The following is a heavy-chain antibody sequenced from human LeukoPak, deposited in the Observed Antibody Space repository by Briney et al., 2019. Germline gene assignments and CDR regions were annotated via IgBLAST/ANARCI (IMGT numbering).Heavy chain of an antibody. V-gene: IGHV4-4*02. CDR2: ISHSGST. J-gene: IGHJ2*01. D-gene: IGHD2-15*01. CDR3: ARDSPAYCSGGNCYNWYFDL. Sequence: PSETLSLTCAVSGDSITNRNWWNWVRQPPGKGLEWIGEISHSGSTNYNPSLKSRVTIDKSKNESSLNLSSVTAADTAVYYCARDSPAYCSGGNCYNWYFDLWGRGTLVSVSS. CDR1: GDSITNRNW.